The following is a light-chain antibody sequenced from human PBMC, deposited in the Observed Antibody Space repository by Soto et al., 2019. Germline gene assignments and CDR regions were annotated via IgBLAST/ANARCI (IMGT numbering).Light chain of an antibody. CDR2: DVS. CDR1: SSDVGGYNY. J-gene: IGLJ1*01. CDR3: ISYTRSSTDV. V-gene: IGLV2-14*01. Sequence: QSALTQPASVSGSPGQSITISCTGTSSDVGGYNYVSWYQQHPGNAPKLMIYDVSNRPSGISNRFSGSKSGNTASLTISGLQAEDEADYFCISYTRSSTDVFGTGTKLTVL.